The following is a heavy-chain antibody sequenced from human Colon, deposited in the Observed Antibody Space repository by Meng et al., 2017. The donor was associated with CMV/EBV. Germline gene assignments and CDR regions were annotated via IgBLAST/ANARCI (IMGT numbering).Heavy chain of an antibody. D-gene: IGHD2-8*01. CDR2: IHNSGST. CDR3: VTRFPNTNAYHAVFDF. CDR1: GNSISSGNYD. Sequence: APLQELGPGRVMPSPTLTLTFTVSGNSISSGNYDWSWVRQTPAKRLEWIGYIHNSGSTGYNPSLESRLIISIDKSRNQFYLQLTSVTAADTAVDYCVTRFPNTNAYHAVFDFWGQGTLVTVSS. J-gene: IGHJ4*02. V-gene: IGHV4-30-4*08.